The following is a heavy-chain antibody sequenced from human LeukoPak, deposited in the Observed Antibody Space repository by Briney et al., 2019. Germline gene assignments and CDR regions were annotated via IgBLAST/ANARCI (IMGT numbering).Heavy chain of an antibody. V-gene: IGHV3-74*01. CDR1: GFTFTTYW. CDR2: INSDGSIT. D-gene: IGHD5-18*01. Sequence: GGSLRLSCAASGFTFTTYWMHWVRQAPGKGLVWVSHINSDGSITSYADSVKGRFTISRDNAKNTLYLQMNSLRAEDTAVYYCARDAVDAANAVWGQGTTVTVSS. CDR3: ARDAVDAANAV. J-gene: IGHJ6*02.